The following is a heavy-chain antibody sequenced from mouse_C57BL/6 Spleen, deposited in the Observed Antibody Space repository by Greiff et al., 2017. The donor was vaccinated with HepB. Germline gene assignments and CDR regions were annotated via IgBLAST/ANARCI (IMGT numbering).Heavy chain of an antibody. V-gene: IGHV1-26*01. Sequence: EVQLQQSGPELVKPGASVKISCKASGYTFTDYYMNWVKQSHGKSLEWIGDINPNNGGTSYNQKFKGKATLTVDKSSSTAYMELRSLTSEDSAVYYCARYGVVATDDYFDYWGQGTTLTVSS. CDR2: INPNNGGT. CDR3: ARYGVVATDDYFDY. D-gene: IGHD1-1*01. CDR1: GYTFTDYY. J-gene: IGHJ2*01.